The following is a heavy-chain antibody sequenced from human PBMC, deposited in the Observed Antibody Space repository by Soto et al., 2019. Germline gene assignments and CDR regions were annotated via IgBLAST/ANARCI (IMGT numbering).Heavy chain of an antibody. CDR3: ARDQGDYGGNDWFDP. Sequence: SETLSLTCNVSGDSITGYYWSWIRQPPGKGLEWLGNNFYIWNTNYNPSLKSRVTISVDTSKNQFSLKLSSVTAADTAVYYCARDQGDYGGNDWFDPWGQGTLVTVSS. D-gene: IGHD4-17*01. CDR2: NFYIWNT. V-gene: IGHV4-59*01. CDR1: GDSITGYY. J-gene: IGHJ5*02.